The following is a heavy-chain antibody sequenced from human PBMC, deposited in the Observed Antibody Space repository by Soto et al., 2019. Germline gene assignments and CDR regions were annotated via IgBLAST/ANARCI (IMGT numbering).Heavy chain of an antibody. D-gene: IGHD1-26*01. CDR3: ERYSGQYQGPIDY. CDR2: ISYDGSNK. CDR1: GFTFSHYG. J-gene: IGHJ4*02. V-gene: IGHV3-30*03. Sequence: QVQLVESGGGVVQPGRSLRLSCSASGFTFSHYGIHWVRQATGKGLEWLAVISYDGSNKHYADSVTGRFTVSRDNPKTRLYLQINSLRVEDTVVNFCERYSGQYQGPIDYWGQGKLVTVSS.